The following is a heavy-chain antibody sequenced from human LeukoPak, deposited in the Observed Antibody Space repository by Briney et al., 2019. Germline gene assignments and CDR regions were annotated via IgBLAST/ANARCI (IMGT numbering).Heavy chain of an antibody. Sequence: GESLKISCKGSEYSFTSYWISWVRQMPGKGLEWMGRIDPSDSYTNYSPSFQGHVTISADKSISTAYLQWSSLKASDTAMYYCARPGYSSGWYGGNWFDPWGQGTLVTVSS. CDR1: EYSFTSYW. J-gene: IGHJ5*02. D-gene: IGHD6-19*01. V-gene: IGHV5-10-1*01. CDR2: IDPSDSYT. CDR3: ARPGYSSGWYGGNWFDP.